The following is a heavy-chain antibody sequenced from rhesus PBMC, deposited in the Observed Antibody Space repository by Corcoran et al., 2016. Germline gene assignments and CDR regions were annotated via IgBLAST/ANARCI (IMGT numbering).Heavy chain of an antibody. Sequence: EVQLVESGCGLTEPGGSLRLSCAASVFTFSDYWITWVRQAPGKGLEWVSGINGGGGTTYYADAVKGRFTISRDNSKNTVSLQLNRLRAEDTAVYYCAKDMAIPGAGADFDYWGQGVLVTVSS. CDR2: INGGGGTT. D-gene: IGHD1-38*01. V-gene: IGHV3S25*01. CDR3: AKDMAIPGAGADFDY. CDR1: VFTFSDYW. J-gene: IGHJ4*01.